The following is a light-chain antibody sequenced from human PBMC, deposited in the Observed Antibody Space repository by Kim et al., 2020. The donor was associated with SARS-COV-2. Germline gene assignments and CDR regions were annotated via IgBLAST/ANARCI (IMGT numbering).Light chain of an antibody. CDR1: SSDIGTNT. CDR3: AAWDDRLNGPV. Sequence: QSVLTQPPSVSGTPGQRVTISCSGSSSDIGTNTVNWYRQLPGTAPKLLIYTNNQRPSGVPDRFSGSKSGTSASLAISGLQSEDEADYYCAAWDDRLNGPVFGGGTQLTVL. J-gene: IGLJ3*02. V-gene: IGLV1-44*01. CDR2: TNN.